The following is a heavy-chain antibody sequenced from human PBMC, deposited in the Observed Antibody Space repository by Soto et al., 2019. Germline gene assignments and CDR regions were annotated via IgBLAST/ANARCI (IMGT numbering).Heavy chain of an antibody. CDR2: VSGSGGTT. J-gene: IGHJ5*02. Sequence: EVQLLDSGGGLVQPGGSLILSCAASGFTFSSSAMSLVRQAPGKGLEWVSAVSGSGGTTYYADSVRGRFTISRDDSKNTLYLQMTSMIAEDTAIYFCARCTVATIVTSGWCHYLDPWGQGTLVTVSS. V-gene: IGHV3-23*01. CDR3: ARCTVATIVTSGWCHYLDP. D-gene: IGHD6-19*01. CDR1: GFTFSSSA.